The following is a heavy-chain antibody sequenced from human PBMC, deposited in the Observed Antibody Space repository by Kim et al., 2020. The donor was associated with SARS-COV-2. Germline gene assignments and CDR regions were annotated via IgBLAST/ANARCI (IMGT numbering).Heavy chain of an antibody. V-gene: IGHV3-9*01. CDR1: GFTFDDYA. CDR3: AKDSGGNWFDP. J-gene: IGHJ5*02. D-gene: IGHD1-26*01. CDR2: ISWNSGSI. Sequence: GGSLRLSCAASGFTFDDYAMHWVRQAPGKGLEWVSGISWNSGSIGYADSVKGRFTISRDNAKNSLYLQMNSLRAEDTALYYCAKDSGGNWFDPWGQGTLVTVSS.